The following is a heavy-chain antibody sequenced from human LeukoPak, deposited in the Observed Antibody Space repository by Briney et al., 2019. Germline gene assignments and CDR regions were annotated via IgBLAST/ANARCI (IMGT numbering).Heavy chain of an antibody. J-gene: IGHJ3*02. CDR1: GYTFTGYY. Sequence: ASVKVSCKASGYTFTGYYMHWVRQAPGQGLEWMGWISAYNGNTNYAQKLQGRVTMTTDTSTSTAYMELRSLRSDDTAVYYCARERGYGSGSYYNVRAFDIWGQGTMVTVSS. CDR3: ARERGYGSGSYYNVRAFDI. V-gene: IGHV1-18*04. D-gene: IGHD3-10*01. CDR2: ISAYNGNT.